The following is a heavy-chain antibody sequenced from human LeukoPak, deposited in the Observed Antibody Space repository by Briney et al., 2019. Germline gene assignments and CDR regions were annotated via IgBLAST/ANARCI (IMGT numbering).Heavy chain of an antibody. D-gene: IGHD3-10*01. CDR3: AKYWGSSYNYAPFDS. Sequence: GGSLRLSCAASGFSNYAMAWVRQAPGKGLEWVSAISGDGSATYYGNSVKGRFAISRDSSKNTLYLQMNSLRAEDTAVFYCAKYWGSSYNYAPFDSWGQGTLVTVSS. CDR2: ISGDGSAT. V-gene: IGHV3-23*01. J-gene: IGHJ4*02. CDR1: GFSNYA.